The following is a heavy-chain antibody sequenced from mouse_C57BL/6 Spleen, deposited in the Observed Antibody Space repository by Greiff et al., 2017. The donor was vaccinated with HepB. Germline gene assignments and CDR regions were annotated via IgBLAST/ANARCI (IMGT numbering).Heavy chain of an antibody. J-gene: IGHJ4*01. D-gene: IGHD3-3*01. CDR3: ARERDPLYAMDY. CDR1: GYSFTGYF. Sequence: VQLQQSGPELVKPGDSVKISCKASGYSFTGYFMNWVMQSHGKSLEWIGRINPYNGATFYNQKFKGKATLTVDKSSRTAHMELRSLTSEDSAVYDCARERDPLYAMDYWGQGTSVTVSS. CDR2: INPYNGAT. V-gene: IGHV1-20*01.